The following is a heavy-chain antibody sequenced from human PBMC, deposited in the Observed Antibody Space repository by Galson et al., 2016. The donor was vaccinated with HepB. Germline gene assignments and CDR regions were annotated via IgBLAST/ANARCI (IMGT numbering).Heavy chain of an antibody. V-gene: IGHV3-30*18. D-gene: IGHD2-2*01. CDR2: ISFDGRKT. Sequence: SLRLSCAASGFTFSNYDMHWVRQATGTGLEWVAAISFDGRKTYFADFVKGRFTISRDNSNNTLFLQMNNLRPDDTAVHFCAKAAGYCSSPTCLTTPMDYWGQGTLVTVSS. J-gene: IGHJ4*02. CDR3: AKAAGYCSSPTCLTTPMDY. CDR1: GFTFSNYD.